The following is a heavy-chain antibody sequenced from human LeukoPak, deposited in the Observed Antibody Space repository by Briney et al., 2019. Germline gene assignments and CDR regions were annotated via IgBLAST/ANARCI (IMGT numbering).Heavy chain of an antibody. CDR3: AREERY. V-gene: IGHV4-61*02. J-gene: IGHJ4*02. CDR1: GGSISSSNYY. CDR2: IYTSEST. Sequence: SETLSLTCSVSGGSISSSNYYWSWIRQPAGKGLEWIGRIYTSESTNYNPSLKSRVTISVDTSKNQFSLKLSSVTAADTAVYYCAREERYWGQGTLVTVSS.